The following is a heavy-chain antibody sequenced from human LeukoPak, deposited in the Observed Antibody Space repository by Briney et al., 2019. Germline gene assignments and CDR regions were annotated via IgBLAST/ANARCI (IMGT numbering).Heavy chain of an antibody. V-gene: IGHV1-8*01. Sequence: AASVKVSCKASGYTLTSYDINWVRQATGQGLEWMGWMNPNSGNTGYAQKFQGRVTMTRNTSISTAYMELSSLRSEDTAVYYCARGPRWATNFDYWGQGTLVTVSS. CDR1: GYTLTSYD. D-gene: IGHD1-26*01. CDR3: ARGPRWATNFDY. CDR2: MNPNSGNT. J-gene: IGHJ4*02.